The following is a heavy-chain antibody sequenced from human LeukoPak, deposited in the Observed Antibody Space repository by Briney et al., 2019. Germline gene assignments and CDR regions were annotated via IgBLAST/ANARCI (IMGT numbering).Heavy chain of an antibody. CDR1: GGSISSYY. J-gene: IGHJ4*02. Sequence: NPSETLSLTCTVSGGSISSYYWSWIRQPAGKGLEWIGRIYTSGSTNYNPSLKSRVTMSVDTSKNQFSLKLSSVTAADTAVYYCASSWIGRSWDSSGYSIDYWGQGTLVTVSS. D-gene: IGHD3-22*01. CDR3: ASSWIGRSWDSSGYSIDY. CDR2: IYTSGST. V-gene: IGHV4-4*07.